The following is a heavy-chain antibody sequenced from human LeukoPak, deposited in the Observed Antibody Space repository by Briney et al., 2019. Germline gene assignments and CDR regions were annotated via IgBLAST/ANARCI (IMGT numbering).Heavy chain of an antibody. CDR3: AKDLGRIAVAGIFDY. D-gene: IGHD6-19*01. Sequence: QVQLVESGGGVVQPGRSLRLSCAASGFTFSSYGMHWVRQAPGKGLEWVAVISYDGSNKYYADSVKGRFTISRGNSKNTLYLQMNSLRAEDTAVYYCAKDLGRIAVAGIFDYWGQGTLVTVSS. CDR2: ISYDGSNK. J-gene: IGHJ4*02. V-gene: IGHV3-30*18. CDR1: GFTFSSYG.